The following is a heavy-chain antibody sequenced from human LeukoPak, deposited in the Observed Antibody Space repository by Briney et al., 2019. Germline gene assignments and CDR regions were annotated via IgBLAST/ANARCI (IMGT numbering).Heavy chain of an antibody. J-gene: IGHJ4*02. Sequence: PGRSLRLSCAASGFTFSGYGMHWVRQAPGKGLEDVAVIWYDGTNKYYADSVKGRFTISRDNSKNTLYLQMNSLRVEDTAVYYCARDFGYGHDYWGQGTLVTVSS. CDR2: IWYDGTNK. CDR3: ARDFGYGHDY. D-gene: IGHD5-18*01. V-gene: IGHV3-33*01. CDR1: GFTFSGYG.